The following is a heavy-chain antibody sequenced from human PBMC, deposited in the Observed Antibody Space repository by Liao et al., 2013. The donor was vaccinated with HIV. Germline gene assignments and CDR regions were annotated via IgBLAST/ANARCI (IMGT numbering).Heavy chain of an antibody. CDR1: GGSISSGDYY. CDR3: ARDRDDYLDY. Sequence: QVQLQESGPGLVKPSQTLSLTCSVSGGSISSGDYYWSWIRQPPGKGLEWIGYFYYIGTTYSNPSLRSRVTISADTSKNRISLTLSSVTAADTAVYYCARDRDDYLDYWGQGTLVTVSS. J-gene: IGHJ4*02. D-gene: IGHD5-24*01. V-gene: IGHV4-30-4*08. CDR2: FYYIGTT.